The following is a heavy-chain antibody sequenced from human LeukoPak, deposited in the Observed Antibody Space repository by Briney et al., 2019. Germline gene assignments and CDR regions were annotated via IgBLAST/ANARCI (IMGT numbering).Heavy chain of an antibody. CDR3: ARRGQRDYFDY. Sequence: GESLKISCKGSGYSFTSYWIGWVRQMPGKGLEWMGIMYPGDSDTRYRPSFQGQVTISADNSISTAYLQWSSLKASDTAMYYCARRGQRDYFDYWGQGTLVTVSS. V-gene: IGHV5-51*01. CDR1: GYSFTSYW. J-gene: IGHJ4*02. CDR2: MYPGDSDT.